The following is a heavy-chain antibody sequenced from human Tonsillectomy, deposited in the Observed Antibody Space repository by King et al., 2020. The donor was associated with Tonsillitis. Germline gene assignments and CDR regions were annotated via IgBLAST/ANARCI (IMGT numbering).Heavy chain of an antibody. J-gene: IGHJ4*02. D-gene: IGHD7-27*01. CDR3: ARGQLGLKYYFDY. CDR1: GYTFTDYY. CDR2: INPHSGGT. Sequence: QLVQSGAEVQKPGASVKVSCKASGYTFTDYYVHWVRQAPGQGLEWMGWINPHSGGTNYAQKFQAWVTMTRDTSISTAYMELSRLRSDDTAVFYCARGQLGLKYYFDYWGQGTLVTVSS. V-gene: IGHV1-2*04.